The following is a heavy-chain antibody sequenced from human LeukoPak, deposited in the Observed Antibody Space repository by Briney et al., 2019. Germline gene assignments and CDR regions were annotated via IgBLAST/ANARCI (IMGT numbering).Heavy chain of an antibody. CDR3: ARGDDGSGWYPTPVGMDV. D-gene: IGHD6-19*01. CDR2: IYYSGST. CDR1: GGSISSYY. J-gene: IGHJ6*02. V-gene: IGHV4-59*01. Sequence: SETLSLTCTVSGGSISSYYWSWIRQPPGKGLEWIGYIYYSGSTNYNPSLKSRVTISVDTSKNQFSLKLSSVTAADTAVYYCARGDDGSGWYPTPVGMDVWGQGTTVTVSS.